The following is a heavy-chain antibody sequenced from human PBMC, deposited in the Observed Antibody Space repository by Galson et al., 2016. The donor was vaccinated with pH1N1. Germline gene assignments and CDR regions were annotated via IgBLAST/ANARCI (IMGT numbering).Heavy chain of an antibody. V-gene: IGHV6-1*01. CDR1: GDSVSSNSAA. Sequence: CAISGDSVSSNSAAWNWIRQSPSRGLEWLGRTYYRSKWYNDYAVSVKSRITINPDTSKNQFSMQLNSVTPEDTAVYYCARGGFYYDSSGPSYGMDVWGQGTTFTVSS. CDR2: TYYRSKWYN. D-gene: IGHD3-22*01. CDR3: ARGGFYYDSSGPSYGMDV. J-gene: IGHJ6*02.